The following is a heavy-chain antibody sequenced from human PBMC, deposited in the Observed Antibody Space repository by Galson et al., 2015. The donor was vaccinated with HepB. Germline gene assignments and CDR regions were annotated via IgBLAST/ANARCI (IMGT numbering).Heavy chain of an antibody. CDR1: GGSISSGGYY. J-gene: IGHJ4*02. V-gene: IGHV4-31*03. CDR3: ARVRNCGGGRCDYYFDY. Sequence: TLSLTCTVSGGSISSGGYYWSWIRQHPGKGLEWIGYIFYSGSAYYNPSLKSRLTISVDTSKNQFSLKLSSVTAADTAVYYCARVRNCGGGRCDYYFDYWGQGTLVTVSS. CDR2: IFYSGSA. D-gene: IGHD2-15*01.